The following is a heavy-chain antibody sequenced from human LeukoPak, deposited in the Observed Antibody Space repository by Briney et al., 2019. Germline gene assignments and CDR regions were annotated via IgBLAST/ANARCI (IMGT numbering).Heavy chain of an antibody. Sequence: GGSLRLSCAASGFTFSSYGMHWVRQAPGKGLEWVAFIRYDGSNKYYADSVKGRLTISRDNSKNTLYLQMNCLRAEDTAVYYSAKEDYDILTGSAFDYWGQGTLVTVSS. D-gene: IGHD3-9*01. CDR2: IRYDGSNK. CDR3: AKEDYDILTGSAFDY. CDR1: GFTFSSYG. J-gene: IGHJ4*02. V-gene: IGHV3-30*02.